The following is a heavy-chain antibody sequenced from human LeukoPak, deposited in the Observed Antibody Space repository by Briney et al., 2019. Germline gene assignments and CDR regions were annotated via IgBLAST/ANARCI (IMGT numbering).Heavy chain of an antibody. D-gene: IGHD5/OR15-5a*01. CDR1: GFIFSSFG. CDR3: ARAYSVRYGLGYYYMDV. CDR2: IHYDGSSV. V-gene: IGHV3-30*02. J-gene: IGHJ6*03. Sequence: HPGGSLRLSCAASGFIFSSFGMHWVRQAPGKGLEWAAFIHYDGSSVHYADSVKGRFTISRDNSKNTLYLQMNSLRTEDTAVYYCARAYSVRYGLGYYYMDVWGKGTTVTISS.